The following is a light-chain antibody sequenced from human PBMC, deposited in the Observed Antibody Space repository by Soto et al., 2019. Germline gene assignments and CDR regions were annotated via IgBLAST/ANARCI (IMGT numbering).Light chain of an antibody. CDR2: DTS. CDR1: QSVSSY. CDR3: QQRSDWPIT. V-gene: IGKV3-11*01. Sequence: EIVLTQSPATLSLSPGERATLSCRASQSVSSYLAWYQQKPGQAPRLLIYDTSDRATGIPGRFSGSGSRTDFTLTISSLEPEDFAVYYCQQRSDWPITFGQGTRLEIK. J-gene: IGKJ5*01.